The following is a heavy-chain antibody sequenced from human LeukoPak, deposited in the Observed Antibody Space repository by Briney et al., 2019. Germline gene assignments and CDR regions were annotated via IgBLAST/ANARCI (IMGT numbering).Heavy chain of an antibody. V-gene: IGHV1-3*01. Sequence: ASVKVSCKASGYTFTSHAMHWVRQAPGQRLEWMGWINAGNGNTKYSRKFQGRVTITRDTSATTAHMELSSLRSEDTAVYYCAREHYYGSGRSFRYWFDPWGQGTLVTVSS. J-gene: IGHJ5*02. CDR2: INAGNGNT. CDR1: GYTFTSHA. CDR3: AREHYYGSGRSFRYWFDP. D-gene: IGHD3-10*01.